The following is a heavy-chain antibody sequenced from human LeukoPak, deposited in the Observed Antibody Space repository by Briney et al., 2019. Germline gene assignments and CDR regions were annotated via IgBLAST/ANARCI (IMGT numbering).Heavy chain of an antibody. D-gene: IGHD5-18*01. CDR3: ARVRGYSYGSYYYYYYMDV. CDR2: IYYSGST. CDR1: GGSISSYY. V-gene: IGHV4-59*01. J-gene: IGHJ6*03. Sequence: SETLSLTCTVSGGSISSYYWSWIRQPPGKGLEWIGYIYYSGSTNYNPSLKSRVTISVDTSKNQFSLKLSSVTAADTAAYYCARVRGYSYGSYYYYYYMDVWGKGTTVTVSS.